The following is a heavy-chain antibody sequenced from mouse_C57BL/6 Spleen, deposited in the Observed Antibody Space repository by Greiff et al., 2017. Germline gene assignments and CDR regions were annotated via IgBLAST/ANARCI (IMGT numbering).Heavy chain of an antibody. J-gene: IGHJ3*01. Sequence: VQLQQSGAELVRPGASVKLSCKASGYTFTDYYINWVKQRPGQGLEWIARIYPGSGNTYYNEKFKGKATLTAEKSSSTAYMQLSSLTSEDSAVYFCADGYYWFAYWGQGTLVTVSA. V-gene: IGHV1-76*01. CDR1: GYTFTDYY. D-gene: IGHD2-3*01. CDR3: ADGYYWFAY. CDR2: IYPGSGNT.